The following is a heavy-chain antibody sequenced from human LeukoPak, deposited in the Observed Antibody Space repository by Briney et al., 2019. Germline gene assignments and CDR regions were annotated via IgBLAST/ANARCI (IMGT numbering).Heavy chain of an antibody. J-gene: IGHJ4*02. V-gene: IGHV1-18*01. CDR2: ISAYNGNT. CDR1: GYTFTGYG. CDR3: ARDGQWRPLDY. Sequence: ASVKVSCKASGYTFTGYGISWVRPAPGQGLEWMGWISAYNGNTNYAQKLQGRVTITTDTSTSTAYMELRSLRSDGTAVYYCARDGQWRPLDYWGQGTLVTVSS. D-gene: IGHD6-19*01.